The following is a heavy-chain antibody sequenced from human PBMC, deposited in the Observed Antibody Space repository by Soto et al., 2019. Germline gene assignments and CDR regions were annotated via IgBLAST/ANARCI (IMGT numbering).Heavy chain of an antibody. J-gene: IGHJ4*02. CDR3: ARDVGCSSGTCYFFLGY. CDR2: IWYDGSNK. CDR1: GFTFSSYG. Sequence: QVQLVESGGGVVQPGRSLRLSCTTSGFTFSSYGMHWVRQAPGKGLEWVAVIWYDGSNKYYADSVKGRFTISRDNSKNXXYLQMNSLRAEDTAVYYCARDVGCSSGTCYFFLGYWGQGTLVTVSS. D-gene: IGHD2-15*01. V-gene: IGHV3-33*01.